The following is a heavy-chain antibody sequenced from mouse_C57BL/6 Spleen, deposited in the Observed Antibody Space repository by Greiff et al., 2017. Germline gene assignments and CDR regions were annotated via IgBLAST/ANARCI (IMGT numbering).Heavy chain of an antibody. CDR2: IRSKSNNYAT. J-gene: IGHJ2*01. CDR3: VRHGDRGYYFDY. V-gene: IGHV10-1*01. CDR1: GFSFNTYA. D-gene: IGHD3-3*01. Sequence: VKLMESGGGLVQPKGSLKLSCAASGFSFNTYAMNWVRQAPGKGLEWVARIRSKSNNYATYYADSVKDRFTISRDDSESMLYLQMNNLKTEDTAMYYCVRHGDRGYYFDYWGQGTTLTVSS.